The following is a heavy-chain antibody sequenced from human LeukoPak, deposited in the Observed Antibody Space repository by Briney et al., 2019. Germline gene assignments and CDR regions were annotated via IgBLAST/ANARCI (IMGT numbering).Heavy chain of an antibody. CDR2: IHYTGST. J-gene: IGHJ4*02. Sequence: SETLSLTCTVSGGSISTFFWSWIRQPPGRGLEWIGYIHYTGSTNYNPSLNSRVTISVDTSKNQFSLKLSSVTAADTAVYYCARGSQGTVTFYFDYWGQGTLVTVSS. CDR3: ARGSQGTVTFYFDY. CDR1: GGSISTFF. D-gene: IGHD4-17*01. V-gene: IGHV4-59*12.